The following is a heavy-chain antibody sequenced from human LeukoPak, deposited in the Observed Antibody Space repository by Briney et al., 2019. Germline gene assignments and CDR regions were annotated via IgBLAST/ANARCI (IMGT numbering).Heavy chain of an antibody. D-gene: IGHD6-19*01. V-gene: IGHV3-20*04. CDR1: GFTFYDYG. Sequence: GGSLRLSCTASGFTFYDYGMSWVRQAPGKGLEWVSGINWNGGSRGYADSVKGRFTISRDNAKNSLYLQMNSLRAEDTALYYCARGGGVAVAPESVDYWGQGTLVIVSS. CDR3: ARGGGVAVAPESVDY. CDR2: INWNGGSR. J-gene: IGHJ4*02.